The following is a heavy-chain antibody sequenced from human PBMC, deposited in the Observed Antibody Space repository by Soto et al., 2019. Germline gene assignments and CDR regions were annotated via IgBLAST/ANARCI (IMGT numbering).Heavy chain of an antibody. J-gene: IGHJ3*02. V-gene: IGHV1-8*01. Sequence: ASVEVSGKASGYAFTRYDSNWGRQATGQGLEWMGWMNPNSGNTGYAQKFQGRVTMTRDSSISTAYMEVSSLRFEDTAVYYCARAVNADAFDIWGQGTMVTVSS. CDR1: GYAFTRYD. D-gene: IGHD3-10*01. CDR2: MNPNSGNT. CDR3: ARAVNADAFDI.